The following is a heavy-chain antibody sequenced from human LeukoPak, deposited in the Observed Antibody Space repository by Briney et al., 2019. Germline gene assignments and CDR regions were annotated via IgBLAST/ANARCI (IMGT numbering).Heavy chain of an antibody. CDR2: VNPNSGGT. Sequence: GPSVKLSCKASGYTFTGYYMHWVRQAAGQGLEWMGWVNPNSGGTNYAQKFQGRVTMTRDTSISTAYMELSRLRSDDTAVYYCARAGYSYGYYFDYWGQGTLVTVSS. D-gene: IGHD5-18*01. CDR1: GYTFTGYY. J-gene: IGHJ4*02. CDR3: ARAGYSYGYYFDY. V-gene: IGHV1-2*02.